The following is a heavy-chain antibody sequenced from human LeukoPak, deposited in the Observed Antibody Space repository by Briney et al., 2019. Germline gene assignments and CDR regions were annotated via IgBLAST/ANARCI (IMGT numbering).Heavy chain of an antibody. CDR2: IYYSGST. CDR3: ARVGYYDSSGYYYPIDY. CDR1: GGSISSGGYY. D-gene: IGHD3-22*01. Sequence: SETLSLTCTVSGGSISSGGYYWSWIRQHPGKGLEWIGYIYYSGSTYYNPPLKSRVTISVDTSKNQFSLKLSSVTAADTAVYYCARVGYYDSSGYYYPIDYWGQGTLVTVSS. V-gene: IGHV4-31*03. J-gene: IGHJ4*02.